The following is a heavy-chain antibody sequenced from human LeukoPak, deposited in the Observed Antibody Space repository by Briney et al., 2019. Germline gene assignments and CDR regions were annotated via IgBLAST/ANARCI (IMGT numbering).Heavy chain of an antibody. CDR3: AREAYRAFDY. D-gene: IGHD3-10*01. CDR2: IWYDGSNK. CDR1: GFTVSSNY. J-gene: IGHJ4*02. V-gene: IGHV3-33*08. Sequence: GGSLRLSCAASGFTVSSNYMSWVRQAPGKGLEWVAVIWYDGSNKYYADSVKGRFTISRDNSKNTLYLQMNSLRAEDTAVYYCAREAYRAFDYWGQGTLVTVSS.